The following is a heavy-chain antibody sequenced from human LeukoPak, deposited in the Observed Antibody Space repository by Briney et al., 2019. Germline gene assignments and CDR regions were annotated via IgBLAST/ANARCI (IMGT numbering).Heavy chain of an antibody. V-gene: IGHV4-59*04. CDR1: GGSISGFY. CDR3: ARRGSFRGGYNYFDY. D-gene: IGHD3-16*01. Sequence: SETLSLTCTVSGGSISGFYWTWIRQPPGKGLEWIGSAYYTGTTYYNPSLKSRVSMSLDTSKNQFSLRVTSVTAADMGVYFCARRGSFRGGYNYFDYWSQGTLVTVSS. CDR2: AYYTGTT. J-gene: IGHJ4*02.